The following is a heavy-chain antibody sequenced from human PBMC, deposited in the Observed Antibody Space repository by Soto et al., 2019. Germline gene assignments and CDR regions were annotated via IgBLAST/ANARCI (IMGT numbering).Heavy chain of an antibody. CDR2: VIPFLGQA. V-gene: IGHV1-69*01. CDR1: GGIFSSYA. Sequence: QVQLVQSGAEVKRPGSSVKVSCKASGGIFSSYAIRWLRPAPGQGLEWMGAVIPFLGQAYYAQALQARVTSTADESTRTAYMELSSLTSEETAVYFCARVGGVGAPPGADYWGQGTMVTVAS. J-gene: IGHJ4*02. CDR3: ARVGGVGAPPGADY. D-gene: IGHD1-26*01.